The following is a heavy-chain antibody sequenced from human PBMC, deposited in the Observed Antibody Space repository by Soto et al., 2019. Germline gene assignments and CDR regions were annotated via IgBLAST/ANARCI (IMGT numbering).Heavy chain of an antibody. CDR3: AKDKYSSGYSFGYYYYGMDV. CDR2: ISWDGGST. D-gene: IGHD3-22*01. CDR1: GFTFDDYT. J-gene: IGHJ6*02. Sequence: GSLRLSCAASGFTFDDYTMHWVRQAPGKGLEWVSLISWDGGSTYYADSVKGRFTISRDNSKNSLYLQMNSLRTEDTALYYCAKDKYSSGYSFGYYYYGMDVWGQGTTVTVSS. V-gene: IGHV3-43*01.